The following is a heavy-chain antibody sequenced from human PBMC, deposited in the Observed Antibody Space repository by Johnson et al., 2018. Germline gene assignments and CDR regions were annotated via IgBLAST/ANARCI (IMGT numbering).Heavy chain of an antibody. CDR3: ARDLVGHTNYYGMDV. V-gene: IGHV1-69*01. J-gene: IGHJ6*02. CDR2: IITMLVRT. Sequence: QEQLVQSGAEVKKPGSSVKVCCKDSGGTFSSYGISWVRQATGQGLAWMGGIITMLVRTNYEQKFQDRVTITAAESTTTAYPALSSLRSEDTAVYDCARDLVGHTNYYGMDVWGQGTTVTVSS. CDR1: GGTFSSYG. D-gene: IGHD1-26*01.